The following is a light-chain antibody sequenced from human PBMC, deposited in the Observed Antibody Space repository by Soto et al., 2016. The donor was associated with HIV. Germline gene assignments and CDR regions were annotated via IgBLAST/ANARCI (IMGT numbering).Light chain of an antibody. J-gene: IGKJ4*01. Sequence: DIRMTQSPSSLSASVGDRVTITCQANLDITNRVNWYQQKPGKPPKLLIHDASNLETGIPSRFSGGGSGTHFTFTISSLQPEDIGTYYCQHFDNLPLAFGGGPR. CDR1: LDITNR. V-gene: IGKV1-33*01. CDR3: QHFDNLPLA. CDR2: DAS.